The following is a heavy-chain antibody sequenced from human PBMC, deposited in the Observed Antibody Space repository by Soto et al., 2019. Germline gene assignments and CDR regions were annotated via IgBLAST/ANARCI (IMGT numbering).Heavy chain of an antibody. V-gene: IGHV1-18*04. D-gene: IGHD3-9*01. J-gene: IGHJ4*02. CDR2: ISAFNHKA. Sequence: QVQLVQSGGEVKKPGASVKVSCKASGYNYNNYGVTWVRQAPGQGLDWMGWISAFNHKANYAPNIQDRVTITIDTSMNIIHMEMRSLRPDDTAVYSCARQHNDLWTDSPDFHYWGQGTLVTVSA. CDR3: ARQHNDLWTDSPDFHY. CDR1: GYNYNNYG.